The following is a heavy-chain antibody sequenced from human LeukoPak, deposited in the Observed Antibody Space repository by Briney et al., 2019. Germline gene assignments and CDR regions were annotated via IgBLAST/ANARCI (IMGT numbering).Heavy chain of an antibody. CDR3: ARSIGTPSDY. CDR2: INAGNGNT. V-gene: IGHV1-3*01. J-gene: IGHJ4*02. CDR1: GYTFTSYA. Sequence: VASVNVSCKASGYTFTSYAMHWVRQAPGQRLEWMGWINAGNGNTKYSQKFQDRVTITRDTSASTAYMELSSLRSEDTAVYYCARSIGTPSDYWGQGTLVTVSS. D-gene: IGHD6-6*01.